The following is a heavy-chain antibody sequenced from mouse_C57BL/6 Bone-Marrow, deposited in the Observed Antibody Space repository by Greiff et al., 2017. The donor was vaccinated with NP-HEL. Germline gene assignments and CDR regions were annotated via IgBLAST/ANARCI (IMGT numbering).Heavy chain of an antibody. Sequence: DVKLQESGPGLAKPSQTLSLTCSVSGYSFTSAYWNWIRHFPGNKLEYMGYISYSGSTYYNPSLKSRISITRDTSKNQYYLMLNSMTTDDTATYYCASSSSYEAWFAYWGQGTLVTVSA. CDR3: ASSSSYEAWFAY. CDR2: ISYSGST. D-gene: IGHD1-1*01. CDR1: GYSFTSAY. J-gene: IGHJ3*01. V-gene: IGHV3-8*01.